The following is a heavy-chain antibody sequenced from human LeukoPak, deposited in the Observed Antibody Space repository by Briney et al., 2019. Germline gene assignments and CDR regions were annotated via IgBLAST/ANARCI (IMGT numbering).Heavy chain of an antibody. Sequence: SETLSLTCTVSGGSISNYYWSWIRQPAGKGLEWIRRIFGGGTANYNPSLKSRVTMSVDTSKNQLSLKLGSVTAADTAIYYCTREPQPWGQGTLVTVSS. CDR1: GGSISNYY. CDR2: IFGGGTA. CDR3: TREPQP. D-gene: IGHD2-2*01. V-gene: IGHV4-4*07. J-gene: IGHJ4*02.